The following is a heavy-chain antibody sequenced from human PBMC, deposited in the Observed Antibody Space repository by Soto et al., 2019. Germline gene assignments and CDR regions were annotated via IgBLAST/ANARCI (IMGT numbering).Heavy chain of an antibody. J-gene: IGHJ4*02. CDR2: IYYSGST. CDR3: ARTATVFGTFDY. V-gene: IGHV4-31*03. Sequence: SETLSLTCTVSGGSISSGGYYWSWIRQHPGKGLEWIGYIYYSGSTYYNPSLKSRVTISVDTSKNQFSLKLSSVTASDTAVYYCARTATVFGTFDYWGQGTLVTVSS. D-gene: IGHD4-17*01. CDR1: GGSISSGGYY.